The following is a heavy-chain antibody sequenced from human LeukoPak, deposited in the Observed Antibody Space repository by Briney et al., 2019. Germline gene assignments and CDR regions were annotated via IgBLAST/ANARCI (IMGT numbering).Heavy chain of an antibody. CDR1: GGSLRGYY. Sequence: PSETLSLTCAVDGGSLRGYYWSWISQPPGKVLEWIGEINHSGSTNYNPCLKSRVTISVDTSKNQFSLRLSSVTAADTAVYYCASAYYDSSAPYYFDYWGQGTLVTVSS. CDR3: ASAYYDSSAPYYFDY. J-gene: IGHJ4*02. D-gene: IGHD3-22*01. V-gene: IGHV4-34*01. CDR2: INHSGST.